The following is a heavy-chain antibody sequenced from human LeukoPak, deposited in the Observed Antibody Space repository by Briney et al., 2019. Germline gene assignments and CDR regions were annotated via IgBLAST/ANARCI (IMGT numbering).Heavy chain of an antibody. Sequence: GGSLRLSCAASGFTFSRYWMSWVRQAPGKGLEWVANIKQDGSEKYYVDSVKGRFTISRDNAKNSLHLQMNSLRAEDTAVYYCARWGYGSMDVWGKGTTVTISS. CDR3: ARWGYGSMDV. J-gene: IGHJ6*04. CDR1: GFTFSRYW. D-gene: IGHD3-10*01. V-gene: IGHV3-7*01. CDR2: IKQDGSEK.